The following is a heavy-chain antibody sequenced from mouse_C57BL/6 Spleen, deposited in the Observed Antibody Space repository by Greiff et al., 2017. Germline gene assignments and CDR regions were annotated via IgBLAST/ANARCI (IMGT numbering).Heavy chain of an antibody. CDR1: GYTFTSYT. J-gene: IGHJ4*01. Sequence: QVQLQQSGAELARPGASVKMSCKASGYTFTSYTMHWVKQRPGQGLEWIGYINPSSGYTKYNQKFKDKATLTADKSSSTAYMQLSSLTSEDSAVYDCARGGSNYGGAMDYWGQGTSVTVSS. D-gene: IGHD2-5*01. CDR3: ARGGSNYGGAMDY. CDR2: INPSSGYT. V-gene: IGHV1-4*01.